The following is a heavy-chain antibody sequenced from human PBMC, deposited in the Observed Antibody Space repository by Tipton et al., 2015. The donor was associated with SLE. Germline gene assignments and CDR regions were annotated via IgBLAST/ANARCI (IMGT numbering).Heavy chain of an antibody. CDR3: ARGNDFWRGDCYYMDV. V-gene: IGHV4-38-2*02. D-gene: IGHD3-3*01. J-gene: IGHJ6*03. CDR2: MYHSGST. Sequence: LRLSCTVSGGSISNYYWGWIRQPPGKGLEWIGSMYHSGSTYYNPSLKSRVTISVDTSKNQFFLKLSSVTAADTAVYYCARGNDFWRGDCYYMDVWGKGTTVTVSS. CDR1: GGSISNYY.